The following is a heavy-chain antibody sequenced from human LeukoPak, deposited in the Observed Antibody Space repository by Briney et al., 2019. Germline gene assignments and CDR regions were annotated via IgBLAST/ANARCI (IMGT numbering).Heavy chain of an antibody. CDR3: ARRSYGTDYFDY. CDR1: GGSISSYY. CDR2: IHYSGST. J-gene: IGHJ4*02. D-gene: IGHD5-18*01. V-gene: IGHV4-59*08. Sequence: SETLSLTCSVSGGSISSYYWSWIRQPPGKGLECIGYIHYSGSTNYNPSLKSRVTISVDTSKNQFSLKLSSVTAADTAAYYCARRSYGTDYFDYWGQGTLVTVSS.